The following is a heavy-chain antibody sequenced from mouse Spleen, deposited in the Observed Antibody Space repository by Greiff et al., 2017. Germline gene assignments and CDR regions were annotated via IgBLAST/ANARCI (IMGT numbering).Heavy chain of an antibody. CDR1: GFTFSDYG. Sequence: EVKLEESGGGLVKPGGSLKLSCAASGFTFSDYGMHWVRQTPEKGLEWVAYISSGSSTIYYADTVKGRFTISRDNAKNTLFLQMTSLRSEDTAMYYCARSSSGYGFAYWGQGTLVTVSA. V-gene: IGHV5-17*01. J-gene: IGHJ3*01. CDR2: ISSGSSTI. D-gene: IGHD3-2*02. CDR3: ARSSSGYGFAY.